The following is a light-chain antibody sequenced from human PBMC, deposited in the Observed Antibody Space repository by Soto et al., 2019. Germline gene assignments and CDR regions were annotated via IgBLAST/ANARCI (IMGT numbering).Light chain of an antibody. CDR2: EVS. CDR1: SSDVGSYNL. CDR3: CSYAGSSTWV. J-gene: IGLJ3*02. V-gene: IGLV2-23*02. Sequence: QSALTQPASVSGSPGQSITISCTGTSSDVGSYNLVSWYQQHPGKAPKLTIYEVSKRPSGVSNRFSASKSDNTASLTISGLQAEDEADYYCCSYAGSSTWVFGGGTKVTVL.